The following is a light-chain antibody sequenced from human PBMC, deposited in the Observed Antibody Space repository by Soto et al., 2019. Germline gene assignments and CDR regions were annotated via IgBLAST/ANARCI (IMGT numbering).Light chain of an antibody. CDR2: GAS. CDR1: QSVSSSY. CDR3: QQRHNWPIT. V-gene: IGKV3D-20*02. Sequence: EIVLTQSPGTLSLSPGERATLSCRASQSVSSSYLAWYQQKPGQAPRLLIYGASSRATGIPDRFSGSGSGTEFTLTISGLEPADLGVYYCQQRHNWPITFGQGTRLEI. J-gene: IGKJ5*01.